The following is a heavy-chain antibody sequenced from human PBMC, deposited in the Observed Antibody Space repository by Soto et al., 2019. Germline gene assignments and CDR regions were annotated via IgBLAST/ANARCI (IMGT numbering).Heavy chain of an antibody. CDR1: GGSISSYY. V-gene: IGHV4-59*08. CDR3: ARPVFGVVRI. J-gene: IGHJ3*02. CDR2: IYYSGST. Sequence: SETLSLTCTVSGGSISSYYWSWIRQPPGKGLEWIGYIYYSGSTNYNPSLKSRVTISVDTSKNQFSLKLSSVTAADTAVYYCARPVFGVVRIWGQGTMVTVSS. D-gene: IGHD3-3*01.